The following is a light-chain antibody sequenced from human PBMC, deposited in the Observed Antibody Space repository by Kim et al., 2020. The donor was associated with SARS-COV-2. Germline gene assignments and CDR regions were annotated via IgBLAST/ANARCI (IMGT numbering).Light chain of an antibody. CDR1: QGISSS. Sequence: DIQMTQSPSSLSASVGDRVTITCRAGQGISSSLAWFQQKPGTAPKLLISATSKLEDGVPARFSGRGPGTEFTLTISSLQPEDVATYFCQQYYAVPFTLGQGTKLE. CDR2: ATS. CDR3: QQYYAVPFT. V-gene: IGKV1-NL1*01. J-gene: IGKJ2*01.